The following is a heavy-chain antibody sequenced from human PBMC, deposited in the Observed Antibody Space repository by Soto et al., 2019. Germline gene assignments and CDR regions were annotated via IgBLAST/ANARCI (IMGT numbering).Heavy chain of an antibody. CDR3: ARYIPGVRYYGMDV. CDR1: GFTLSSDA. V-gene: IGHV3-23*01. J-gene: IGHJ6*02. D-gene: IGHD2-2*01. CDR2: IGESGTPT. Sequence: EVQLLESGGGLVQPGGSLRLSCAASGFTLSSDAMKWVRQAPGEGLEWVSLIGESGTPTYYADSVKGSFTISRDNSGNTLFLEMYSLRAEDTAVYYCARYIPGVRYYGMDVWGQGTTVTVSS.